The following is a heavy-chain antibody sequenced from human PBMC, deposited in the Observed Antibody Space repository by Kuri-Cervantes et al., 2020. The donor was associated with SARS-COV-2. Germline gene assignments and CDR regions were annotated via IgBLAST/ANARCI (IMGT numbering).Heavy chain of an antibody. CDR1: GGSISSGSYY. V-gene: IGHV4-61*02. D-gene: IGHD2-15*01. CDR2: IYTSGST. Sequence: LRLSCTVSGGSISSGSYYWSWIRQPAGKGLEWIGRIYTSGSTNYNPSLKSRVTISVDTSKNQSSLKLSSVTAADTAVYYCASSGHKVAFDIWGQGTMVTVSS. J-gene: IGHJ3*02. CDR3: ASSGHKVAFDI.